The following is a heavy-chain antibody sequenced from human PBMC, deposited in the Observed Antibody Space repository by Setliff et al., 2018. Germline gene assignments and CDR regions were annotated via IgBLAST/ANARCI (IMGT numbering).Heavy chain of an antibody. CDR2: VYYSGTA. J-gene: IGHJ6*03. CDR3: STLYYYYYYMDV. CDR1: DGSMTSGSYY. Sequence: SETLSLTCSVSDGSMTSGSYYWGWIRQPPGKGLEWIGSVYYSGTAYYNPSLKSRLYMSVDTSKNQFSLKLSSVTAADTAVYYCSTLYYYYYYMDVWGKGTTVTVSS. V-gene: IGHV4-39*07.